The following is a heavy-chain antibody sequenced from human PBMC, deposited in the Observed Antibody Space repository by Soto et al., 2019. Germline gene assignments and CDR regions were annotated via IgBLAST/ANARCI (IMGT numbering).Heavy chain of an antibody. V-gene: IGHV4-59*01. D-gene: IGHD4-17*01. CDR3: ARRYGDAFDI. CDR2: IYYSGST. Sequence: SETLSLTCTVSGGSISSFYWSWIRQPPGKGLEWIGYIYYSGSTNYNPSLKSRVTISVDTSKNQFSLKLSSVSAADTAVYYCARRYGDAFDIWGQGTRVTVSS. CDR1: GGSISSFY. J-gene: IGHJ3*02.